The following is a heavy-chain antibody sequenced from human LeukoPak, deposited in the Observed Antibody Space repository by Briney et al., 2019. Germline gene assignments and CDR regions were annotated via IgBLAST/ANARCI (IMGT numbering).Heavy chain of an antibody. CDR3: AKGGGGRLIYYYYMDV. CDR2: ITWNSDNI. CDR1: GFTFDDYA. D-gene: IGHD3-16*01. V-gene: IGHV3-9*03. Sequence: GGALRLSCAASGFTFDDYAMHWVRQAPGKGLEWVSGITWNSDNIEYADSVKGRFTISRDNAKNSLYLQMNSLRAEDMALYYCAKGGGGRLIYYYYMDVWGKGTTVTVSS. J-gene: IGHJ6*03.